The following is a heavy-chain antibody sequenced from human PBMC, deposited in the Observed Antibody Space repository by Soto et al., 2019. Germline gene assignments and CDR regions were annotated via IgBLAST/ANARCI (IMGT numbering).Heavy chain of an antibody. Sequence: PGGSLRLSCAASGFTFSSCAMSWVRQAPGKGLEWVSAISGSGGSTYYADSVKGRFTISRDNSKNTLYLQMNSLRAEDTAVYYCAKDVVTMIVVVIYSLAFDIWGQGTMVTVSS. CDR2: ISGSGGST. D-gene: IGHD3-22*01. V-gene: IGHV3-23*01. J-gene: IGHJ3*02. CDR3: AKDVVTMIVVVIYSLAFDI. CDR1: GFTFSSCA.